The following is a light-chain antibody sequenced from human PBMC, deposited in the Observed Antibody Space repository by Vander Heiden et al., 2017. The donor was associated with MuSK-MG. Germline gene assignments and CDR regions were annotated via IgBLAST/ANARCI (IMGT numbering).Light chain of an antibody. CDR1: QSISSN. CDR3: QQDDKWPIT. J-gene: IGKJ5*01. V-gene: IGKV3-15*01. Sequence: EIVMTQSPATLSVSPGERATLSCRASQSISSNLAWFQQKPGQAPRLLIHGASTRATAIPARFSGSGSGTEFTLTISGLQSEDFAVYYCQQDDKWPITFGQGTRLEIK. CDR2: GAS.